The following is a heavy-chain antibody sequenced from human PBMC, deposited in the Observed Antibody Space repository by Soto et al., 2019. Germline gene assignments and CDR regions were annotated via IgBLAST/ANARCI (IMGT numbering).Heavy chain of an antibody. D-gene: IGHD2-15*01. CDR2: IYYSGST. V-gene: IGHV4-30-4*01. Sequence: PSETLSLTCTVSGGSISSGDYYWSWIRQPPGKGLEWIGYIYYSGSTYYNPSLKSRVTISVDTSKNQFSLKLSSVTAAGTAVYYCAVLGYCSGGSCYSTGFDPWGQGTLVTVSS. J-gene: IGHJ5*02. CDR3: AVLGYCSGGSCYSTGFDP. CDR1: GGSISSGDYY.